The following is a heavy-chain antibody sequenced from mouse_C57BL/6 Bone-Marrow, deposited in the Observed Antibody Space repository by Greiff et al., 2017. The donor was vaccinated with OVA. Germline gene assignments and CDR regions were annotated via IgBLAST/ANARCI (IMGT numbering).Heavy chain of an antibody. Sequence: VQLVESGPGLVAPSQSLSITCTASGFSLTSYGVDWVRQPPGKGLEWLGVIWGGGSTTYNSALMTRLSISKDTSQSQVFLRMNSLQTDDTAMYDCAKPVRPYAIDYWGQGTSVTVSS. CDR2: IWGGGST. CDR1: GFSLTSYG. V-gene: IGHV2-9*01. J-gene: IGHJ4*01. CDR3: AKPVRPYAIDY.